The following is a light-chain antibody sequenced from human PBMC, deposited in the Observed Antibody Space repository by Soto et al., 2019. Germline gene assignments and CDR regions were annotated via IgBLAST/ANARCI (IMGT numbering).Light chain of an antibody. V-gene: IGKV2-30*01. CDR3: MQGTHWPPYS. Sequence: VVLTQSPLSLPVTLGQPASISCRSSQSLVYRDGIAYLNWFQQRPGQSPRRLIYKVSDRDSGVPDRFSGSWSGNDFTLKISRVEADDVGVYYRMQGTHWPPYSFGQGTKLEIK. CDR2: KVS. CDR1: QSLVYRDGIAY. J-gene: IGKJ2*03.